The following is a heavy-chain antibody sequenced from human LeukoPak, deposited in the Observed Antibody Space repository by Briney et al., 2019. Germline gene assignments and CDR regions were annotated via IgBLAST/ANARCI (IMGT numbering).Heavy chain of an antibody. D-gene: IGHD5-12*01. J-gene: IGHJ4*02. Sequence: GASVKVSCKASGYTFTSYAMHWVRQAPGQRLEWMGWINAGNGNTKYSQKFQGRVTITRGTSASTAYMELSSLRSEDTAVYYCAREGRYSGYDGSAGDYWGQGTLVTVSS. V-gene: IGHV1-3*01. CDR3: AREGRYSGYDGSAGDY. CDR2: INAGNGNT. CDR1: GYTFTSYA.